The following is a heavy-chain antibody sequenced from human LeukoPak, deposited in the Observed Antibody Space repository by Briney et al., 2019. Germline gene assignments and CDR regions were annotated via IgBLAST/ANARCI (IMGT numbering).Heavy chain of an antibody. V-gene: IGHV4-59*01. Sequence: SETLSLTCTVSGGSISTYYWSWIRQPPGKGLEWIGYSYYSGSTYCNPSLETRVTISVDTSKNQFSLKLSSVTAADTAVYYCARVGSGSSDYWGQGTLVTVSS. CDR1: GGSISTYY. J-gene: IGHJ4*02. D-gene: IGHD6-19*01. CDR3: ARVGSGSSDY. CDR2: SYYSGST.